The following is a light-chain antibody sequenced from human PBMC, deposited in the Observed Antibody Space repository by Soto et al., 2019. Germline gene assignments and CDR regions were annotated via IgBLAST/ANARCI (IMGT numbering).Light chain of an antibody. CDR1: QSISSY. V-gene: IGKV1-39*01. Sequence: DIQITQSPSSLSASVGDRVTITCRASQSISSYLNWYQQKPGKAPKLLIYAASSLQSGVPSRFSGSGSGTDFTLTISSLQPEDFETYYCQQYESLPLTFGQGTRLEIK. CDR3: QQYESLPLT. J-gene: IGKJ5*01. CDR2: AAS.